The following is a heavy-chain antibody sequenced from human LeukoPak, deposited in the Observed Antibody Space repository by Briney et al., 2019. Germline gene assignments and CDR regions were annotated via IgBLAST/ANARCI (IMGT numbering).Heavy chain of an antibody. CDR1: GGTFSSYA. Sequence: SVKVSCKASGGTFSSYAISWVRQAPGQGLEWMGRIIPILGIANYAQKFQGRVTITADKSTSTAYMEVSSLRSEDTAVYYCARGVPMNQFDYWVQGTLVTVSS. V-gene: IGHV1-69*04. D-gene: IGHD1-14*01. CDR3: ARGVPMNQFDY. CDR2: IIPILGIA. J-gene: IGHJ4*02.